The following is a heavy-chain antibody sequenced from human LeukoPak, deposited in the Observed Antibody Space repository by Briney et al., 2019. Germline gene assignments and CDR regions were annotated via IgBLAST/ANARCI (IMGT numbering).Heavy chain of an antibody. J-gene: IGHJ4*02. Sequence: GGSLRLSCAASGFTFSSYDIHWVRQAPGKGLEWVAVIWYDGSEKYYADSVKGRFTISRDNSKNTLYLQMNSLRNEDTAVYYCAKEAGYKSGYSEFDYWGQGNLVTVSS. CDR1: GFTFSSYD. CDR2: IWYDGSEK. D-gene: IGHD2-15*01. V-gene: IGHV3-33*06. CDR3: AKEAGYKSGYSEFDY.